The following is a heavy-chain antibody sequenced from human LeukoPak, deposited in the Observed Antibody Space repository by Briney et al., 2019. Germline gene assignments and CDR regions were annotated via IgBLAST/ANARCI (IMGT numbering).Heavy chain of an antibody. Sequence: SDTLSLTCTVSGRSISSYYGSWIRQPTGKGREWFGYIYYSWSNNYNSALKSQVTISADTSKNQFSLKLSYVTAADTAVYYCARVGGIPLGSFDIWGQGTMVTVSS. CDR1: GRSISSYY. CDR2: IYYSWSN. J-gene: IGHJ3*02. V-gene: IGHV4-59*07. D-gene: IGHD2-2*02. CDR3: ARVGGIPLGSFDI.